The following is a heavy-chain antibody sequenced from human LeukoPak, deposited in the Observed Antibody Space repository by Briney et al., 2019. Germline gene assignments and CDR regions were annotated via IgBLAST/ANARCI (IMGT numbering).Heavy chain of an antibody. CDR2: INPSGGST. CDR3: ARDGEVGANY. CDR1: GYTFTIYY. J-gene: IGHJ4*02. D-gene: IGHD1-26*01. V-gene: IGHV1-46*01. Sequence: ASVTVSFTASGYTFTIYYMHWVRQAPGQGLEWMGIINPSGGSTSYAQKFQGRVTMTRDTSTSTVYMELSSLRSEDTAVYYCARDGEVGANYWGQGTLVTVSS.